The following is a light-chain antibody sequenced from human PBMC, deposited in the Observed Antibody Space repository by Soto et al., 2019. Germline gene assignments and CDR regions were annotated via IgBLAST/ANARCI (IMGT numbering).Light chain of an antibody. J-gene: IGKJ2*01. CDR1: QDISNY. Sequence: DIPMTQSPSSLSASVGDRVTITCQASQDISNYLNWYQQKPGKAPKLLIYDASNLETGVPSRFSGSGSGTDFTFTISSLQPEDIATYYRQQYDNLPRTFGQGTKLEIK. CDR2: DAS. CDR3: QQYDNLPRT. V-gene: IGKV1-33*01.